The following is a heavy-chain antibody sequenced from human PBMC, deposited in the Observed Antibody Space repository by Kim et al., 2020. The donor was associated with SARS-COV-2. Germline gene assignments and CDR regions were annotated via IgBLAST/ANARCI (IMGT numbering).Heavy chain of an antibody. CDR3: ARGGGPLKFLEWLLGYFDL. CDR1: GYSFTAYA. V-gene: IGHV1-3*01. Sequence: ASVKVSCKTSGYSFTAYAIHWVRRAPGQRLEWMGWINAGTGNTEYSQNLQGRVTITRDTSASTAYMELSSLRSEDTAVYYCARGGGPLKFLEWLLGYFDLWGPGTLVTGSS. D-gene: IGHD3-3*01. J-gene: IGHJ5*02. CDR2: INAGTGNT.